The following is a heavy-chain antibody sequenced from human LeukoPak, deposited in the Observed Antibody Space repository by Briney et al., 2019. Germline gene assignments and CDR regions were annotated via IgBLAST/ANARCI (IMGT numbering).Heavy chain of an antibody. CDR1: GGSISSGDYY. CDR2: IYYSGST. V-gene: IGHV4-30-4*08. Sequence: SETLSLTCTVSGGSISSGDYYWSWIRQPPGKGLEWIGYIYYSGSTYYNPSLKSRVTISVDTSKNQFSLKLSSVTAADTAVYYCASDILTGYPLGDYWGQGTLVTVSS. D-gene: IGHD3-9*01. CDR3: ASDILTGYPLGDY. J-gene: IGHJ4*02.